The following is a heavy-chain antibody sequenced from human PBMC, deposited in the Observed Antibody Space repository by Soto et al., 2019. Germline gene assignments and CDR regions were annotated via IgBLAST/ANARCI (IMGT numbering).Heavy chain of an antibody. D-gene: IGHD4-4*01. J-gene: IGHJ4*02. V-gene: IGHV3-30*18. CDR3: AKDVSLDGYILQYYFDY. CDR2: ISYDGSNK. CDR1: GFTFSSYG. Sequence: GGSLRLSCASSGFTFSSYGMHWVRQAPGKGLEWVAVISYDGSNKYYADSVKGRFTISRDNSKNTLYLQMNSLRAEDTAVYYCAKDVSLDGYILQYYFDYWGQGTLVTVS.